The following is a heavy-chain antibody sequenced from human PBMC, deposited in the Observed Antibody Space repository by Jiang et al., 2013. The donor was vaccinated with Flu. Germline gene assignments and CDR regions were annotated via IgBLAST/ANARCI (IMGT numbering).Heavy chain of an antibody. CDR2: SITVGAP. CDR1: GGSISSGGYY. V-gene: IGHV4-31*03. D-gene: IGHD3-22*01. CDR3: ARENYYDSSGGGMDV. J-gene: IGHJ6*02. Sequence: GLVKPSQTLSLTCTVSGGSISSGGYYWSWVRQHPGKAWSGLGTSITVGAPTTTRPVKSRVTISVDTSKNQFSLKLSSVTAADTAVYYCARENYYDSSGGGMDVWGQGTTVTVSS.